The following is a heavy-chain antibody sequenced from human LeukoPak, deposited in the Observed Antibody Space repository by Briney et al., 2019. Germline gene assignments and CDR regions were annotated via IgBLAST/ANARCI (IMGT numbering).Heavy chain of an antibody. V-gene: IGHV4-59*01. J-gene: IGHJ3*02. CDR1: GGSISSYY. Sequence: SETLSLTCTVSGGSISSYYWSWIRQPPGKGLEWIGYIYYSGSTNYNPSLKSRVTISVDTSKNQFSLKLSSVTAADTAVYYRARTVRGAFDIWGQGTMVIVSS. D-gene: IGHD3-10*01. CDR3: ARTVRGAFDI. CDR2: IYYSGST.